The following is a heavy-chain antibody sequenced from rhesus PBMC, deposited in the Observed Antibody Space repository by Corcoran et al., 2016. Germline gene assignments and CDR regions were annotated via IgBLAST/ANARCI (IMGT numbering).Heavy chain of an antibody. J-gene: IGHJ2*01. V-gene: IGHV4-147*01. CDR2: IYGSSGST. D-gene: IGHD6-25*01. CDR3: ARGRGGGSWNAYWYFDL. Sequence: QVQLQESGPGLVKPSETLSLTCAVSGYSISSNYWSWIRQPPGQGLEWIGYIYGSSGSTYYNPSLKSRVTISTDTSKNQFSLKLSSVTAADTAVYYCARGRGGGSWNAYWYFDLWGPGTPITISS. CDR1: GYSISSNY.